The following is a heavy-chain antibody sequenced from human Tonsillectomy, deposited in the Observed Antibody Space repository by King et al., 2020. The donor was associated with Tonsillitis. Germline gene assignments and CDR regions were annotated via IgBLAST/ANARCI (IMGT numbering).Heavy chain of an antibody. J-gene: IGHJ4*02. CDR3: TRGPGTTMVTFWPLGY. CDR2: IRSKTYGGTT. V-gene: IGHV3-49*03. CDR1: GFTFGDYA. Sequence: DVQLVESGGGLVQPGRSLRLSCTASGFTFGDYAMSWFRQAPGKGLEWVGFIRSKTYGGTTEYAASVKGRFTISRDDSKNIAYLQMNSLKTEDTAVYYCTRGPGTTMVTFWPLGYWGQGTLVTVSS. D-gene: IGHD5-18*01.